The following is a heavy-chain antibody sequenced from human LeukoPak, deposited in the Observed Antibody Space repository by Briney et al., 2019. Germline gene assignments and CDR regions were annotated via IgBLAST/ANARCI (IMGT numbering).Heavy chain of an antibody. J-gene: IGHJ6*02. D-gene: IGHD3-16*01. Sequence: GASVKVSCKASGYTFTGYCMHWVRQAPGQGLEWMGWINPNSGGTNYAQKFQGRVTMTRDTSISTAYMELSRLRSDDTAVYYCARLEPPPPRNYDYVWGSHYGMDVWGQGTTVTVSS. CDR1: GYTFTGYC. V-gene: IGHV1-2*02. CDR3: ARLEPPPPRNYDYVWGSHYGMDV. CDR2: INPNSGGT.